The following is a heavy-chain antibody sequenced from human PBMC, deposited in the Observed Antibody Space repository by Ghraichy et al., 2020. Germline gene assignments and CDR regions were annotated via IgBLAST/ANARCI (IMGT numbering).Heavy chain of an antibody. D-gene: IGHD4-11*01. CDR2: ISASGDST. V-gene: IGHV3-23*01. J-gene: IGHJ6*02. Sequence: GGSLRLSCAASGFTFANYAMSWVRQAPGRGLEWVSGISASGDSTFYADSVKGRFTISRDNSKNTLYLQMNSLRAEDTAVYYCAKSLGGLSYSKYPYYYYGVDVWGQGTTVTVSS. CDR1: GFTFANYA. CDR3: AKSLGGLSYSKYPYYYYGVDV.